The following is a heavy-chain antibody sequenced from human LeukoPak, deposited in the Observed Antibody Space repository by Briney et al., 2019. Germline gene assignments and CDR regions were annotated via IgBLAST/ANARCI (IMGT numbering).Heavy chain of an antibody. D-gene: IGHD3-16*01. CDR2: IRHDGTNT. Sequence: GGSLRLSCATSGFPFSNYGMHWVRQAPGKGLEWVSFIRHDGTNTYYADSVKGRFTVSRDNSKDTLSLQMSSLRTEDTAVYYCAKAECSRANCFQSWGYYVDVWGKGTTVIVS. V-gene: IGHV3-30*02. CDR1: GFPFSNYG. J-gene: IGHJ6*03. CDR3: AKAECSRANCFQSWGYYVDV.